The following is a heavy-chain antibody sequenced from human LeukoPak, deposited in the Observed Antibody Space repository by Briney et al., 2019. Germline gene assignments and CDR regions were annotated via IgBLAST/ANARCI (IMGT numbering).Heavy chain of an antibody. D-gene: IGHD3-22*01. Sequence: PSETLSLTCSVFSDSITSRSYYWGWIRQPPGKGLEWIGSIYSGGSTYHNPSLKSRVTISMDTSKNQFSLKLSSVTAADTAVYYCAREGWGYNDGRGSFDYWGQGTLVTVSS. V-gene: IGHV4-39*02. J-gene: IGHJ4*02. CDR2: IYSGGST. CDR3: AREGWGYNDGRGSFDY. CDR1: SDSITSRSYY.